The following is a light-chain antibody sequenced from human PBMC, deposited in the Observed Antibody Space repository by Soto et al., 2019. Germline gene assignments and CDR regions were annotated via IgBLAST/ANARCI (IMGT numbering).Light chain of an antibody. V-gene: IGKV1-5*01. Sequence: DIQMTQSPSTLSASVGDRVTITCRASQSISSWLAWYQQKPGKAPKLLIYDASSLESRVPSRFRGSGSGTEFTLTISSVQPDDFATYYCQQYNSYSRTFGQGTKVEIK. CDR2: DAS. CDR3: QQYNSYSRT. J-gene: IGKJ2*01. CDR1: QSISSW.